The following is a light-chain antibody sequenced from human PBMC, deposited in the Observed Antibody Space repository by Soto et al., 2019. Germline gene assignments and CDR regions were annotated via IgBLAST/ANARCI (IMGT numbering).Light chain of an antibody. J-gene: IGLJ1*01. Sequence: QSVLAQPASVSGSPGQTITISCTGTGSDIAGYNYVSWFQQHPGKAPKLMMYQVTIRPSGVSNRFSGAKSGNTASLTISALQAEDEAEYYCSSFTSTTSLYVFGTG. V-gene: IGLV2-14*01. CDR3: SSFTSTTSLYV. CDR2: QVT. CDR1: GSDIAGYNY.